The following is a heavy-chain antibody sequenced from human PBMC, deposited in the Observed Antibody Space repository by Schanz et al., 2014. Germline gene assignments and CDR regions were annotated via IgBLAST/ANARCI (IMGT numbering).Heavy chain of an antibody. CDR2: IIPILGIA. D-gene: IGHD4-17*01. CDR3: ARGYGDSPTDF. Sequence: QVQLVQSGAEVKKPGASVRVSCKVSGYSFTTYGINWVRQAPGQGLEWMGRIIPILGIANYAQKFQGRVTITADRSTSTAYMELSSLRSEDTAVYYCARGYGDSPTDFWGQGTLVTVSS. J-gene: IGHJ4*02. V-gene: IGHV1-69*04. CDR1: GYSFTTYG.